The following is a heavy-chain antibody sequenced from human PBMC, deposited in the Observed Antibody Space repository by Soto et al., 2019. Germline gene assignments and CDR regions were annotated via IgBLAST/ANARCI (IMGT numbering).Heavy chain of an antibody. V-gene: IGHV3-48*02. D-gene: IGHD1-26*01. CDR3: VRDDKWAFDI. J-gene: IGHJ3*02. CDR2: ISVGSGSI. CDR1: GFTFSSYA. Sequence: EAHLVESGGGLVQPGRSRRLSCAASGFTFSSYAFNWVRQAPGKGLEWISYISVGSGSIFYADSVKGRFTISRDDAQTSLYLHMNTLRDEDTAIYFCVRDDKWAFDIWGQGTTVIVSS.